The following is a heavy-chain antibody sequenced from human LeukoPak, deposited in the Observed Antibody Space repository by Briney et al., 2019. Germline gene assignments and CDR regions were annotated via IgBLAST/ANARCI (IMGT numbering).Heavy chain of an antibody. CDR2: ISHSGST. D-gene: IGHD6-19*01. Sequence: SETLSLTCSVSGGSISNYYWSWIRQPPGKGLEWIGYISHSGSTNYNPSLKSRVTISVDTSKKQFSLRVNSVTAADTAVYYCARLATAGYLNYWGQGTLVAVSS. V-gene: IGHV4-59*08. J-gene: IGHJ4*02. CDR1: GGSISNYY. CDR3: ARLATAGYLNY.